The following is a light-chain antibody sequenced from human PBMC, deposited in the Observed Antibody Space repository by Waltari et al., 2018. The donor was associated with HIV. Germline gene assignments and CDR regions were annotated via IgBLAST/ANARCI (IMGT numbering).Light chain of an antibody. CDR2: KTA. CDR3: QQYNSHSYT. CDR1: QIIDYW. J-gene: IGKJ2*01. Sequence: DVQMTQSPSTLSASVGDRVSITCRASQIIDYWLAGYQQKPGQPPKLLIYKTAYLESGVPTRFSGSGSGADFTLTIDGLQPEDFATYYCQQYNSHSYTFGQGTKLDIK. V-gene: IGKV1-5*03.